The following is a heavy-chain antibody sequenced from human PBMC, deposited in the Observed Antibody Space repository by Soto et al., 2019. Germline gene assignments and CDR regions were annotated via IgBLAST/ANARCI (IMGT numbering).Heavy chain of an antibody. Sequence: QVQLVQSGAEVKKPGSSVKVSCEASGGTFSGHAISWVRQAPGQGPEWMGGLIPLFGTTQHAQNFQDSLTITADKSTSTAYMALTSLRFEDTAIYYCARGPNWGYRFDSWGQGTLVIGSS. D-gene: IGHD7-27*01. CDR3: ARGPNWGYRFDS. V-gene: IGHV1-69*06. CDR2: LIPLFGTT. J-gene: IGHJ4*02. CDR1: GGTFSGHA.